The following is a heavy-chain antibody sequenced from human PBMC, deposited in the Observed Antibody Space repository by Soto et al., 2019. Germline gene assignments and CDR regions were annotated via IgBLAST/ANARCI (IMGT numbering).Heavy chain of an antibody. Sequence: GVLRLSCAASGFTFSSYAMSWVRQAPGKGLEWVSAISGSGGSTYYADSVKGRFTISRDNSKNTLYLQMNSLRAEDTAVYYCAKVIDGLRYFDWDVGYYYYRMEVWGQGTTVT. CDR1: GFTFSSYA. J-gene: IGHJ6*02. CDR2: ISGSGGST. V-gene: IGHV3-23*01. CDR3: AKVIDGLRYFDWDVGYYYYRMEV. D-gene: IGHD3-9*01.